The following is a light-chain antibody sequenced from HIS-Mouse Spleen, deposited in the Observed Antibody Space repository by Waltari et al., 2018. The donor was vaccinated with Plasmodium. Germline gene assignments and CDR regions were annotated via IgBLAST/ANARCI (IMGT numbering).Light chain of an antibody. CDR2: STN. CDR1: SCSVSPSYY. V-gene: IGLV8-61*01. Sequence: QTVVTQEPSFSVSPGGTVTPTCGLSSCSVSPSYYPSWYQQTPGQAPRTLIYSTNTRSSGVPDRFSGSILGNKAALTITGAQADDESDYYCVLYMGSGIWVFGGGTKLTVL. CDR3: VLYMGSGIWV. J-gene: IGLJ2*01.